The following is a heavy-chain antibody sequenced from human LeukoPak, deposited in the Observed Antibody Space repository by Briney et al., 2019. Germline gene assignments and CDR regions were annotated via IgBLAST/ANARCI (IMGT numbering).Heavy chain of an antibody. D-gene: IGHD2-15*01. CDR2: IYPDDSDT. Sequence: GESLKISCKHSEYSFPNYCIGWVRQMPGKGLEWMGIIYPDDSDTRYSPSFQGQVTISADRSISTAYLQWSSLKASDTAMYYCARPPQDQEDAFDIWGQGTMVTVSS. V-gene: IGHV5-51*01. CDR1: EYSFPNYC. J-gene: IGHJ3*02. CDR3: ARPPQDQEDAFDI.